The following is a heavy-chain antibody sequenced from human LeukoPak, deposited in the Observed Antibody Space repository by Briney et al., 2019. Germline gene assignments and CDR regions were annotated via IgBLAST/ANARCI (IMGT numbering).Heavy chain of an antibody. CDR1: GFTFISYW. CDR3: AREGTIFGVVDYYYMDV. Sequence: GGSLRLSCAASGFTFISYWMHWVRQAPGKGLVWVSRINTDGSSTSYADSVRGRFTISRDNAKNTLYLQMNSLRAEDTAVYYCAREGTIFGVVDYYYMDVWGKGTTVTVSS. D-gene: IGHD3-3*01. J-gene: IGHJ6*03. CDR2: INTDGSST. V-gene: IGHV3-74*01.